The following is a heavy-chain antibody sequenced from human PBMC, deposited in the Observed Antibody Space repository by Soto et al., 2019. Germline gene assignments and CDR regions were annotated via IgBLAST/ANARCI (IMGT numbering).Heavy chain of an antibody. CDR1: GGSISSSSYY. D-gene: IGHD1-26*01. J-gene: IGHJ6*02. CDR2: IYYSGST. V-gene: IGHV4-39*01. Sequence: PSETLSLTCTVSGGSISSSSYYWGWIRQPPGKGLEWIGSIYYSGSTYYNPSLKSRVTISVDTSKNQFSLKLSSVTAADTAVYYCARRGEVGATDYYYYYGMDVWGQGTTVTVSS. CDR3: ARRGEVGATDYYYYYGMDV.